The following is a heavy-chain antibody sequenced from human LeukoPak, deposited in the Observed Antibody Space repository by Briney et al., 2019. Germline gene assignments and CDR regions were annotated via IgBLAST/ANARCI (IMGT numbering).Heavy chain of an antibody. CDR2: IYYSGST. Sequence: PSETLSLTCTVSGGSISSSSYYWGWIRQPPGKGLEWIGSIYYSGSTYYNPSLKSRVTISVDTSKNQFSLKLSSVTAADTAVYYCARQQQQVQGHDAFDIWGQGTMVTVSS. D-gene: IGHD6-13*01. CDR1: GGSISSSSYY. CDR3: ARQQQQVQGHDAFDI. V-gene: IGHV4-39*01. J-gene: IGHJ3*02.